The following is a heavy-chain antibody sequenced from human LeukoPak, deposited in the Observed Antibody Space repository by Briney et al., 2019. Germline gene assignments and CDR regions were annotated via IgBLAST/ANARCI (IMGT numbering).Heavy chain of an antibody. J-gene: IGHJ5*02. CDR3: ARGRDYDYVWGSYRYTRDWFDP. V-gene: IGHV1-69*05. CDR2: IIPIFGTA. CDR1: GGTFSSYA. Sequence: ASVKVSCKASGGTFSSYAIRWVRQAPGQGLEWMGGIIPIFGTANYAQKFQGRVTITTDESTSTAYMELSSLRSEDTAVYYCARGRDYDYVWGSYRYTRDWFDPWGQGTLVTVSS. D-gene: IGHD3-16*02.